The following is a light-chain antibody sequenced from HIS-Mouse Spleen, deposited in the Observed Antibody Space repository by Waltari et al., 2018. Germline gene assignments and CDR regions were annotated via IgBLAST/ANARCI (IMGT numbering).Light chain of an antibody. V-gene: IGLV1-47*01. Sequence: QSVLTQPPSASGTPGQRVTIPCSGSSSNTGSNYVYWYQQLPGTAPKLLIYRNNQRPSGVPDRSSGSKSGTSASLAISGLRSEDEADYYCAAWDDSLSGPVFGGGTKLTVL. CDR2: RNN. CDR3: AAWDDSLSGPV. J-gene: IGLJ3*02. CDR1: SSNTGSNY.